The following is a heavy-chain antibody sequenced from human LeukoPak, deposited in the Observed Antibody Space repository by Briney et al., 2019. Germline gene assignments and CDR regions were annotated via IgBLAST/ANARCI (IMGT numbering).Heavy chain of an antibody. D-gene: IGHD3-3*01. J-gene: IGHJ6*03. CDR2: IDHGGST. Sequence: SETLSLTCAVYGVSFSGYHWSWIRQPPGKGLEWIGEIDHGGSTNYTPSLKSRVPISVDTSKNQLSLKLSSVTAAETAVYYCARAVLIGVVGEDRYYYYMDVWGKGTTVTVSS. CDR3: ARAVLIGVVGEDRYYYYMDV. CDR1: GVSFSGYH. V-gene: IGHV4-34*01.